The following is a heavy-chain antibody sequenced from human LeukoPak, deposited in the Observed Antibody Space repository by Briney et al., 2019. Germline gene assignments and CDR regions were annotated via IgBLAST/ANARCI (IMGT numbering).Heavy chain of an antibody. CDR1: GGSFSGYY. Sequence: PSETLSITCAVYGGSFSGYYWSWIRQPPGKGLEWIGEINHSGSTNYNPSLKSRVTISVDTSKNQFSLKLSSVTAADTAVYYCARGYDYVWGSYRYAYFDYWGQGTLVTVSS. V-gene: IGHV4-34*01. CDR2: INHSGST. J-gene: IGHJ4*02. CDR3: ARGYDYVWGSYRYAYFDY. D-gene: IGHD3-16*02.